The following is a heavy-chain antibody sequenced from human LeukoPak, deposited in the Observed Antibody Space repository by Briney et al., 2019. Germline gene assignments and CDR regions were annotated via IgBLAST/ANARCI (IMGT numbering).Heavy chain of an antibody. CDR1: GITLSNYG. J-gene: IGHJ4*02. Sequence: PGGSLRLSCAVSGITLSNYGMSWVRQVPGKGLEWVSSISGGGGTTDYEDSVKGRFTISRDNSRNTVYLQMTSLRPEDTALYHCAKGGPWGGAAQWAFDYWGQGTLVTVSS. CDR3: AKGGPWGGAAQWAFDY. CDR2: ISGGGGTT. V-gene: IGHV3-23*01. D-gene: IGHD1-26*01.